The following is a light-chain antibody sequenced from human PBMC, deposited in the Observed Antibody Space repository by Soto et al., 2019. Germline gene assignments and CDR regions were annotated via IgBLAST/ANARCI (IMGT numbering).Light chain of an antibody. Sequence: QSALTQPASVSGSPGQSITISCTGTSSDVGGYNYVSWYQQHPGKAPKLMIYDVSNRPSGVSNRFSGSKSGNTASLTISGLQAEDEADYYCSSYTSGSTSVVFGGGTKRTVL. CDR3: SSYTSGSTSVV. V-gene: IGLV2-14*01. J-gene: IGLJ2*01. CDR1: SSDVGGYNY. CDR2: DVS.